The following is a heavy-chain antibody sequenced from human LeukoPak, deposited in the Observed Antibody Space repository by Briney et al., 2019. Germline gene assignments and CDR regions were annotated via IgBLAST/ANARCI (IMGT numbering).Heavy chain of an antibody. CDR3: AKDLTGGNYYLDY. Sequence: GGSLRLSCAASGFTFSDRDMDWVRQAPGKGLEWVGRSRNKAKSHTTEYAASVKGRFTTSRDNSNNSVWLQMNSLRAEDTAVYYCAKDLTGGNYYLDYWGQGTLVTVSS. D-gene: IGHD1-26*01. J-gene: IGHJ4*02. V-gene: IGHV3-72*01. CDR2: SRNKAKSHTT. CDR1: GFTFSDRD.